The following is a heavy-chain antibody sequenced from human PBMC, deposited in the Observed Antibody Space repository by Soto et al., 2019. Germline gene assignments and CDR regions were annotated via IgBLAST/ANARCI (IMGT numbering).Heavy chain of an antibody. Sequence: GGSLRLSCAASGFTFDDYAMHWVRQAPGKGLEWVSGISWNSGSIGYADSVKGRFTISRDNAKNSLYLQMNSLRAEDTALYYCAKDIIGSSSWFHFDYWGQGTLVTI. CDR3: AKDIIGSSSWFHFDY. V-gene: IGHV3-9*01. CDR2: ISWNSGSI. D-gene: IGHD6-13*01. CDR1: GFTFDDYA. J-gene: IGHJ4*02.